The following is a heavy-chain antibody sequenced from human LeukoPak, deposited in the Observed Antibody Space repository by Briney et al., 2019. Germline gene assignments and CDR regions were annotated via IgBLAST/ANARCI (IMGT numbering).Heavy chain of an antibody. CDR1: GYSISSGYY. J-gene: IGHJ4*02. D-gene: IGHD6-19*01. CDR3: ARWGWQWLVRGYFDY. CDR2: IYHSGST. V-gene: IGHV4-38-2*02. Sequence: PSETLSLTCTVSGYSISSGYYWGWIRQPPGKGLEWIGSIYHSGSTYYNPSLKSRVTISVDTSKNQFSLKLSSVTAADKAVYYCARWGWQWLVRGYFDYWGQGTLVTVSS.